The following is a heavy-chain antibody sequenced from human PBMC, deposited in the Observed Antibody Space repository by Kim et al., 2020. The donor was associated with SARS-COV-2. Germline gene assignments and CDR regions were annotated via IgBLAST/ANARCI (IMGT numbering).Heavy chain of an antibody. CDR3: AKELVWYYGSGSPFEW. CDR1: GFTFSNYA. D-gene: IGHD3-10*01. J-gene: IGHJ4*02. CDR2: ISGSSGSA. Sequence: GGSLRLSCAASGFTFSNYAMSWVRQPPGKGLEWVSGISGSSGSAYYADSVKGRFTISRDNSKNIMYLQMNSLRADDTAVYYCAKELVWYYGSGSPFEWWGQGTLVTVSS. V-gene: IGHV3-23*01.